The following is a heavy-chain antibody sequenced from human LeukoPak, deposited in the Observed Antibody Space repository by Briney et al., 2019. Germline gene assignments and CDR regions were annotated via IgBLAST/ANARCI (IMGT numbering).Heavy chain of an antibody. Sequence: GASVTVSCKASGYTFTSYGISWVRQAPGQGLEWMGWISAYNGNTNYAQKLQGRVTMTTDTSTSTAYMELRSLRSEDTAVYYCATGPSRHWVVVPDSWGQGTLVTVSS. D-gene: IGHD2-15*01. V-gene: IGHV1-18*01. CDR2: ISAYNGNT. CDR1: GYTFTSYG. J-gene: IGHJ4*02. CDR3: ATGPSRHWVVVPDS.